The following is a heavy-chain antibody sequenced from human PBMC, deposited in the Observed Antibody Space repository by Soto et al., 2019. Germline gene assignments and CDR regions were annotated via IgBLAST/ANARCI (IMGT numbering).Heavy chain of an antibody. D-gene: IGHD4-17*01. CDR1: GFTFSSYS. V-gene: IGHV3-48*01. CDR2: ISSSSSTI. Sequence: EVQLVESGGGLVQPGGSLRLSCAASGFTFSSYSMNWVRQAPGKGLEWVSFISSSSSTIYYADSVKGRFTISRDNAKNSLYLQMNSLRAEDTAVYYCARVGTVLDYWGQGALVTVSS. J-gene: IGHJ4*02. CDR3: ARVGTVLDY.